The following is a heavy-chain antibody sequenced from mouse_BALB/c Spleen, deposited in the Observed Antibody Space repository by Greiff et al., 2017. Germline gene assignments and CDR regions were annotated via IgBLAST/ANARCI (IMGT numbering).Heavy chain of an antibody. CDR2: ISSGSSTI. J-gene: IGHJ3*01. CDR3: ARTMITTGGFAY. CDR1: GFTFSSFG. D-gene: IGHD2-4*01. Sequence: VQLKESGGGLVQPGGSRKLSCAASGFTFSSFGMHWVRQAPEKGLEWVAYISSGSSTIYYADTVKGRFTISRDNPKNTLFLQMTSLRSEDTAMYYCARTMITTGGFAYWGQGTLVTVSA. V-gene: IGHV5-17*02.